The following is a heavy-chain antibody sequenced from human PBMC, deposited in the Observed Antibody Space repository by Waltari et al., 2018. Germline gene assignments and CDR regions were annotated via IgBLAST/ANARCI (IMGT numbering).Heavy chain of an antibody. CDR3: VRDFWSAGSR. CDR2: ILPNTGGT. Sequence: QVHLVPSGAEVKKPGSSVKVSCKASGCTFSEYYIHWVRQAPGQGLEWMGWILPNTGGTNYAQNCQGRVTMTTDTSINTAYLELSSLRYDDTAVFYCVRDFWSAGSRWGQGTLVTIS. J-gene: IGHJ4*02. D-gene: IGHD3-3*01. CDR1: GCTFSEYY. V-gene: IGHV1-2*02.